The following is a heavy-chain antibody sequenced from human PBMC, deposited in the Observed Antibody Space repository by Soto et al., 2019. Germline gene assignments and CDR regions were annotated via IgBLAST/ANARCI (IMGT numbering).Heavy chain of an antibody. CDR2: VHHSGGT. D-gene: IGHD6-13*01. V-gene: IGHV4-34*01. Sequence: PSETLSLTCAVYGGSFGDHYWTWIRQSPGKGLEWIGEVHHSGGTNYNPSLKSRVTISVDTSKNQFSLKLSSVTAADTAVYYCARHSNEYRKSLDYWGQGTLVTVSS. CDR1: GGSFGDHY. J-gene: IGHJ4*02. CDR3: ARHSNEYRKSLDY.